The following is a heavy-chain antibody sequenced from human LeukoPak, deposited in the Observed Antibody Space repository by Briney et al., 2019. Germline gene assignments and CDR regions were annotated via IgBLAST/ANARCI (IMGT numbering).Heavy chain of an antibody. D-gene: IGHD3-22*01. V-gene: IGHV3-20*04. CDR1: GFTFDDYG. CDR2: INWNGGST. CDR3: ARDRNYDSSGYYVFDY. Sequence: GGSLRLSCAASGFTFDDYGMSWVRQAPGKGLEWVSGINWNGGSTGYADSVKGRFTISRDNAKNSLYLQMNSLRAEDTALYYCARDRNYDSSGYYVFDYWGQGTLVTVSS. J-gene: IGHJ4*02.